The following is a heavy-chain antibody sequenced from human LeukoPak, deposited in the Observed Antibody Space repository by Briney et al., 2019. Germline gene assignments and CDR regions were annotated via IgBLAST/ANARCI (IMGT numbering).Heavy chain of an antibody. D-gene: IGHD6-19*01. V-gene: IGHV3-21*01. CDR3: ARDYGHPGYSSGWYPIDI. Sequence: GGSLRLSCAASEFTSSSYSMNWVRQAPGKGLEWVSSISSSSSYIYYADSVKGRFTISRHNAKNSLYLQMNSLRAEDTAVYYCARDYGHPGYSSGWYPIDIWGQGTMVTVSS. CDR1: EFTSSSYS. J-gene: IGHJ3*02. CDR2: ISSSSSYI.